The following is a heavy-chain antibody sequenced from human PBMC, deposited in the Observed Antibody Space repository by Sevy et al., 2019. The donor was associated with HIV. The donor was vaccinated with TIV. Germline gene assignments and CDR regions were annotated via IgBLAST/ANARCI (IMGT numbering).Heavy chain of an antibody. J-gene: IGHJ3*02. D-gene: IGHD3-22*01. CDR1: GYTFTSYG. Sequence: ASVKVSCKASGYTFTSYGISWVRQAPGQGLEWMGWTSAYNGNTNYAQKLQGRVTMTTDTSTSTAYMELRSLRSDDTAVYYCARDLEYYYDSSGYFDDAFDIWGQRTMVTVSS. V-gene: IGHV1-18*01. CDR3: ARDLEYYYDSSGYFDDAFDI. CDR2: TSAYNGNT.